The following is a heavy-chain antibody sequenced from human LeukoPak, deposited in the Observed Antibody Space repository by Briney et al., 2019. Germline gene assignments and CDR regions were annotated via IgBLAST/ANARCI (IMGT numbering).Heavy chain of an antibody. CDR3: ARHTIVGATTDAFDI. J-gene: IGHJ3*02. Sequence: SETLSLTCTVSGGSISSYYWSWIRQPPGMGLEWIGYIYYSGSTNYNPSLKSRVTISVDTSKNQFSLKLSSVTAADTAVYYCARHTIVGATTDAFDIWGQGTMVTVSS. CDR1: GGSISSYY. V-gene: IGHV4-59*08. CDR2: IYYSGST. D-gene: IGHD1-26*01.